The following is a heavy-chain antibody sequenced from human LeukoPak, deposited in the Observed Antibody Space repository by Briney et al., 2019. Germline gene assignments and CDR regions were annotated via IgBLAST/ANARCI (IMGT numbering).Heavy chain of an antibody. J-gene: IGHJ4*02. D-gene: IGHD1-26*01. CDR1: GYTFTSYG. V-gene: IGHV1-18*01. CDR3: AREGERGGSYLGAPGY. CDR2: ISAYNGNT. Sequence: ASVKVSCKASGYTFTSYGISWVRQAPGQGLEWMGWISAYNGNTNYAQKLQGRVTMTTDTSTSTAYMELRSLRSDDTAVYYCAREGERGGSYLGAPGYWGQGTLVTVSS.